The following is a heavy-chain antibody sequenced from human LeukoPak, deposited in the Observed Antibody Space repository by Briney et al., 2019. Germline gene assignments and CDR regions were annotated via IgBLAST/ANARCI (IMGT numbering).Heavy chain of an antibody. CDR2: IYHSGST. J-gene: IGHJ4*02. D-gene: IGHD1-26*01. CDR3: ARDRAVGAIHYFDY. CDR1: GGSISSGGYY. V-gene: IGHV4-30-2*01. Sequence: SETLSLTCTVSGGSISSGGYYWSWIRQPPGKGLEWIGYIYHSGSTYYNPSLKSRVTISVDRSKNQFSLKLSSVTAADTAVYYCARDRAVGAIHYFDYWGQGTLVTVSS.